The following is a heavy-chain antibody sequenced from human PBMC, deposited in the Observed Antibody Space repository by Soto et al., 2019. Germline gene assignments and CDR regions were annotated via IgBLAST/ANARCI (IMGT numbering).Heavy chain of an antibody. CDR2: IIPILGIA. Sequence: ASVKVSCKASGGTFSSYTISWVRQAPGQGLEWMGRIIPILGIANYAQKFQGRVTITADKSTSTAYMELSSLRSEDTAVYYCARDSGYYDSSGYWDYWGQGTLVTVSS. D-gene: IGHD3-22*01. CDR1: GGTFSSYT. V-gene: IGHV1-69*04. CDR3: ARDSGYYDSSGYWDY. J-gene: IGHJ4*02.